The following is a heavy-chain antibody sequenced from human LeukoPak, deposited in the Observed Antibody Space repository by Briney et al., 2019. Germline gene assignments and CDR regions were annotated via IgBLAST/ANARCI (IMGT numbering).Heavy chain of an antibody. Sequence: SETLSLTCTVSGGSISSYYWSWIRQPPGKGLEWIGYIYYSGSTNYNPSLKSRVTISVDTSKNQFSLKLSSVTAADTAVYYCARGGWVAALGRFVDYWGQGTLVTVSS. V-gene: IGHV4-59*12. CDR1: GGSISSYY. J-gene: IGHJ4*02. CDR3: ARGGWVAALGRFVDY. CDR2: IYYSGST. D-gene: IGHD2-15*01.